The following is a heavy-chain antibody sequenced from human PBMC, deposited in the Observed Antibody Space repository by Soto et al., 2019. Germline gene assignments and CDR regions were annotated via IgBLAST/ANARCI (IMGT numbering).Heavy chain of an antibody. V-gene: IGHV1-18*04. Sequence: GASVKVSCKASGYTFTSYGISWVRQAPGQGLEWMGWISAYNGNTNYAQKLQGRVTMTTDTSTSTAYMELRSLRSDDTAVYYCARSGGMKGSGSQSTYYYYYGMDVWGQGTTVTVSS. J-gene: IGHJ6*02. CDR3: ARSGGMKGSGSQSTYYYYYGMDV. CDR2: ISAYNGNT. D-gene: IGHD3-10*01. CDR1: GYTFTSYG.